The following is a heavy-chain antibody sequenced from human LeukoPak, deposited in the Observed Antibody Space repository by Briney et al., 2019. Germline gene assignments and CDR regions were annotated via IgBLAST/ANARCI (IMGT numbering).Heavy chain of an antibody. D-gene: IGHD1-26*01. CDR2: ISHDGRTK. V-gene: IGHV3-30*04. CDR1: GFNFDNFA. CDR3: AKDGDGGSYPLDY. Sequence: PGKSLTLSCVVSGFNFDNFAMHWVRQPLGKGLEWVAVISHDGRTKYYADSMKGRTTISRDNSKNTLFLQMNSLRAEDTAVYYCAKDGDGGSYPLDYWGQGTLVTVSS. J-gene: IGHJ4*02.